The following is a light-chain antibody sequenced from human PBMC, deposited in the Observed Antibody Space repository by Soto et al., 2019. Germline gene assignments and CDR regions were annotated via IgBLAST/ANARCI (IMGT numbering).Light chain of an antibody. CDR3: QQYNNWPLT. V-gene: IGKV3D-15*01. J-gene: IGKJ4*01. CDR1: QSVIDN. CDR2: GAS. Sequence: EIVMTQSPATLSVSPGERATLSCRASQSVIDNLAWYQQKPGQAPRLLIYGASTRATGIPARFSGSGSGTEFTLTISSLQSEDFAVYYCQQYNNWPLTFGGGTKVEI.